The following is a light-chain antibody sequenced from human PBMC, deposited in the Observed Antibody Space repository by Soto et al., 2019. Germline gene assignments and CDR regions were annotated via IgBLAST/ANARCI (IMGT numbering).Light chain of an antibody. Sequence: DIQLTQSPSFLSASVGDRVTISCRASQDVSRFLAWYQQKPGKAPNLLIYAASTLQSGVPSRFSGSGSGTDFTLTISSLQPEDFATYYCQQLNSYVFTFGPGTKVDI. CDR1: QDVSRF. CDR3: QQLNSYVFT. J-gene: IGKJ3*01. V-gene: IGKV1-9*01. CDR2: AAS.